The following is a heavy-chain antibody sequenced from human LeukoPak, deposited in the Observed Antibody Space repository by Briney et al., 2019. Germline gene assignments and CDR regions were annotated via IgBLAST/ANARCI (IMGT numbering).Heavy chain of an antibody. CDR1: GGTISSSSYY. V-gene: IGHV4-39*07. D-gene: IGHD2-8*01. Sequence: SETLSLTCTVSGGTISSSSYYWGWIRQPPGKGLEWNGSIYYSGSTYYNPSLKSRVTISVDTSKNQFSLKLSSVTAADTAVYYCARVLSTDLDCTNGVCYTYWFDPWGQGTLVTVSS. CDR3: ARVLSTDLDCTNGVCYTYWFDP. J-gene: IGHJ5*02. CDR2: IYYSGST.